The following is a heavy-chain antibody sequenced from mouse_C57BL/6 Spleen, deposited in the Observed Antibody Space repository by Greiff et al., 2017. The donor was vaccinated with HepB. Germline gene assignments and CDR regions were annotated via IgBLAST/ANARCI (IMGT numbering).Heavy chain of an antibody. CDR1: GYTFTSYW. J-gene: IGHJ4*01. D-gene: IGHD1-1*01. CDR3: ARAGPLLRDAMDY. V-gene: IGHV1-64*01. CDR2: IHPNSGST. Sequence: QVQLKQPGAELVKPGASVKLSCKASGYTFTSYWMHWVKQRPGQGLEWIGMIHPNSGSTNYNEKFKSKATLTVDTSSSTAYMQLSSLTSEDSAVYYCARAGPLLRDAMDYWGQGTSVTVSS.